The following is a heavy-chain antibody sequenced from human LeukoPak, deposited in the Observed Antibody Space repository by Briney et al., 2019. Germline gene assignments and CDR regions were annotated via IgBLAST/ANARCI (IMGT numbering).Heavy chain of an antibody. Sequence: GGSLRLSCAAPGFTFDDYAMHWVRQAPGKGLEWVSGISWNSGSIGYADSVKGRFTISRDNAKNSLYLQMNSLRAEDTALYYCAKDSRPGIAVAQFGYWGQGTLVTVSS. CDR3: AKDSRPGIAVAQFGY. CDR2: ISWNSGSI. J-gene: IGHJ4*02. CDR1: GFTFDDYA. D-gene: IGHD6-19*01. V-gene: IGHV3-9*01.